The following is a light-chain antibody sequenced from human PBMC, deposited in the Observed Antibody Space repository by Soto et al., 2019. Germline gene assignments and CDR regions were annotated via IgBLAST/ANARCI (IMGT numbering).Light chain of an antibody. CDR1: QSVSSN. J-gene: IGKJ4*01. CDR3: QQYNNWPLT. Sequence: EVVMTQSPATLSVSPGERATLSCRASQSVSSNLAWYQNIPGQAPRLLSYRASSTASGIPARFSGRGSGTEFTLTISGLQSEDFAVYYCQQYNNWPLTFGGGTKVEIK. CDR2: RAS. V-gene: IGKV3-15*01.